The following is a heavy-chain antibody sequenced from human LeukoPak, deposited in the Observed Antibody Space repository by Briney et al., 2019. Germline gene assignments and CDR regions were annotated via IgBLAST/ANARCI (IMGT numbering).Heavy chain of an antibody. Sequence: NASETLSLTCTVSGGSISSGGYYWSWLRQHPGKGLEWIGYIYYSGSTNYNPSLKSRVTISVDTSKNQFSLKLSSVTAADTAVYYCARGKRSSGYYYAPYYFDYWGQGTLVTVSS. CDR1: GGSISSGGYY. J-gene: IGHJ4*02. D-gene: IGHD3-22*01. V-gene: IGHV4-31*03. CDR2: IYYSGST. CDR3: ARGKRSSGYYYAPYYFDY.